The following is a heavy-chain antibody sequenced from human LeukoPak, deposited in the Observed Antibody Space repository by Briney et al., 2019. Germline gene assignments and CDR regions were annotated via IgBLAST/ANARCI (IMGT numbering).Heavy chain of an antibody. CDR2: IYYSGST. D-gene: IGHD3-10*01. V-gene: IGHV4-59*01. CDR3: AREKYRGVIDY. J-gene: IGHJ4*02. Sequence: SETLSLTCTVSGGSISSYYWSWIRQPPGKGLEWIGYIYYSGSTNYNPSLKSRVTISVDTSKNQFSLKLSSVTAADTAVYYCAREKYRGVIDYWGQGTLATVSS. CDR1: GGSISSYY.